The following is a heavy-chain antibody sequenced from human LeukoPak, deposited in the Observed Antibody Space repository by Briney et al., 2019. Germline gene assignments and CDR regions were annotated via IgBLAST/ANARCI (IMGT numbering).Heavy chain of an antibody. CDR2: IKQDRSEK. CDR3: AREPLLWFGDHVRYYYYYYMDV. CDR1: GFTFSNYW. D-gene: IGHD3-10*01. V-gene: IGHV3-7*01. Sequence: GGSLRLSCAASGFTFSNYWMSWVRQAPGKGLEWVANIKQDRSEKYYVDSVKGRFTISRDNAKNSLYLQMNSLRAEDTAVYYCAREPLLWFGDHVRYYYYYYMDVWGKGTTVTISS. J-gene: IGHJ6*03.